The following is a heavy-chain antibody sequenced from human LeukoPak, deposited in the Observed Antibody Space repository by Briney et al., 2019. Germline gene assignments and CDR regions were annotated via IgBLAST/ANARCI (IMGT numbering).Heavy chain of an antibody. CDR2: IAYDGSNI. Sequence: GRSLRLSCAASGFTFSTYGMHWVRQAPGKGLEWVAVIAYDGSNIHYADSVKGRFTISRDNSKKTLYLQMNSLRAEDTAVYYCAKTPRYIAARQSHFDYWGQGTLVTVSS. D-gene: IGHD6-6*01. J-gene: IGHJ4*02. CDR1: GFTFSTYG. V-gene: IGHV3-30*18. CDR3: AKTPRYIAARQSHFDY.